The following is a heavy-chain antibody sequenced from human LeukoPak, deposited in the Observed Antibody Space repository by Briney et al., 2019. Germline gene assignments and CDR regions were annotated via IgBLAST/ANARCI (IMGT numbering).Heavy chain of an antibody. CDR3: ARARDLYDSSGYSFDY. V-gene: IGHV3-48*04. CDR1: GFKFNSYA. Sequence: QSGGSLRLSCAASGFKFNSYAMNWVRQAPGKGLEWVSYISSSSSTIYYADSVKGRFTISRDNAKNTVYLQMNSLRAEDTAVYYCARARDLYDSSGYSFDYWGQGILVTVSS. CDR2: ISSSSSTI. J-gene: IGHJ4*02. D-gene: IGHD3-22*01.